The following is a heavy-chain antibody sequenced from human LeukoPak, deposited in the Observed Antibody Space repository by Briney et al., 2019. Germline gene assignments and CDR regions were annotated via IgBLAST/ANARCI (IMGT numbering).Heavy chain of an antibody. CDR2: IYYSGST. Sequence: SQTLTLTCTVSGGSISSGGYYWSWIRQHPGKGLEWIGYIYYSGSTYYNPSLKSRVTISVDTSKNQFSLKLSSVTAADTAVYYCARDGEERPFSPREPRLYYFDYWGQGTLVTVSS. CDR3: ARDGEERPFSPREPRLYYFDY. D-gene: IGHD1-26*01. CDR1: GGSISSGGYY. J-gene: IGHJ4*02. V-gene: IGHV4-31*03.